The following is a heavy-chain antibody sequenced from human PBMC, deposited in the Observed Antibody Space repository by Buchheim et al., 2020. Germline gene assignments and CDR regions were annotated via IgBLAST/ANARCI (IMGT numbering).Heavy chain of an antibody. Sequence: QVQLVESGGGVVQPGRSLRLSCAASGFTFSSYAIHWVRQAPGKGLEWVAVISYDGSNKYSADSVKGRVTSSRDNSKNTLYLQMNSLRAEDTAVYYCARDALLYCSSTSCSSGFDYWGQGTL. CDR1: GFTFSSYA. CDR2: ISYDGSNK. D-gene: IGHD2-2*01. J-gene: IGHJ4*02. CDR3: ARDALLYCSSTSCSSGFDY. V-gene: IGHV3-30*04.